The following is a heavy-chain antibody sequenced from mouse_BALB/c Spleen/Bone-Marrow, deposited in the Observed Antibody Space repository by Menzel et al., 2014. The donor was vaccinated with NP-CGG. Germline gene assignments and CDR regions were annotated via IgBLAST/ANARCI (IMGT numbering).Heavy chain of an antibody. CDR2: IRWKSNNYAT. D-gene: IGHD1-1*01. V-gene: IGHV6-6*02. CDR3: TGSDY. Sequence: EVKLVESCGRLVQPGGSIILSCVLSGFTFSNYRLNWARQPPEKCPEWVAEIRWKSNNYATHYAESVKGRFTISRDNSKSSVYLQMTNLRAEDTAIYYCTGSDYWGQGTTLTVSS. CDR1: GFTFSNYR. J-gene: IGHJ2*01.